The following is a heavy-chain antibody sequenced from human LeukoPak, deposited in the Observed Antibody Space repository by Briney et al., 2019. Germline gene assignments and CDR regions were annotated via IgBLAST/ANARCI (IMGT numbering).Heavy chain of an antibody. CDR2: INPNTGGT. J-gene: IGHJ4*02. CDR3: ARRPDFGTNIIGA. CDR1: GNTFTGYY. V-gene: IGHV1-2*02. Sequence: ASVKVSCKASGNTFTGYYMHWVRQAPGQGLEWMGWINPNTGGTNYAQKFRGRVTMTRDTSISTVYMELSSLRSDDTAVYYCARRPDFGTNIIGARGQGTLVTVSS. D-gene: IGHD1-14*01.